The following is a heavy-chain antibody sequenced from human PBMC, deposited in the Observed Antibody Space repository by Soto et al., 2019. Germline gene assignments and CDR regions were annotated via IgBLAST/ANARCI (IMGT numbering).Heavy chain of an antibody. D-gene: IGHD2-21*02. CDR3: AHRRRVGTVTDGFDF. J-gene: IGHJ4*02. V-gene: IGHV2-5*01. Sequence: QITLRESGPTLVTPTQTLTLTCTFSGFSLTTPGEGVGWIRQPPGKALELVAVIYSNNHKRVTPSLETRVVITKDTAKSQLVLTITTLEPADTAPYFCAHRRRVGTVTDGFDFWGQGLRVTFTS. CDR2: IYSNNHK. CDR1: GFSLTTPGEG.